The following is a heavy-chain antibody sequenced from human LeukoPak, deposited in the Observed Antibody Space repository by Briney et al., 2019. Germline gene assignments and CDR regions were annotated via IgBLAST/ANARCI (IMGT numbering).Heavy chain of an antibody. V-gene: IGHV3-74*01. CDR1: GFTFSSFT. D-gene: IGHD1-26*01. J-gene: IGHJ6*02. CDR2: IKIDGTST. Sequence: GGSLRLSCAASGFTFSSFTIHWARQAPGKGLVWVSRIKIDGTSTTCADSVKGRFSISRDNTKKTLYLQMNNLRVDDTAVYYCARGSHYGLDVWGQGTTVTVSS. CDR3: ARGSHYGLDV.